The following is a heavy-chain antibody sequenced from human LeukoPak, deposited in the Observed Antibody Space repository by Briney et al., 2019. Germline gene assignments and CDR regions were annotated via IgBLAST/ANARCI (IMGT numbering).Heavy chain of an antibody. D-gene: IGHD6-6*01. CDR3: SRVRIAGRRCTWFDV. V-gene: IGHV4-59*08. CDR2: IYYSGST. CDR1: GGSISSYY. Sequence: SETLSLTCTVSGGSISSYYWSWIRQPPGKGLEWIGYIYYSGSTNYNPSLTSRVTISVATSKNQFSLTLSSVTAAATPVSYCSRVRIAGRRCTWFDVWGKGTMVTVSS. J-gene: IGHJ5*02.